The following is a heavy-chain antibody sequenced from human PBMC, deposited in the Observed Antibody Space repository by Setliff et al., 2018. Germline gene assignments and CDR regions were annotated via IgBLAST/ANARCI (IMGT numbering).Heavy chain of an antibody. V-gene: IGHV4-38-2*01. CDR3: ARHKTGAVGTGEHFQH. Sequence: PSETLSLTCAVSGYSISSPHYWGWIRQPPGKGLEWIGSIKHSGNTYYNPSLKSRVTISVDTSNNQFSLKLTSVTAADTAVYYCARHKTGAVGTGEHFQHWGQGTLVTVSS. D-gene: IGHD6-19*01. CDR2: IKHSGNT. CDR1: GYSISSPHY. J-gene: IGHJ1*01.